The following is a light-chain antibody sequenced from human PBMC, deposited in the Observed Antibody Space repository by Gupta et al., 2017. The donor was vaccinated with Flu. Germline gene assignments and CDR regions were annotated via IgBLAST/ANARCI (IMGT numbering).Light chain of an antibody. V-gene: IGKV1-27*01. CDR2: SAS. Sequence: PTSLSASVGDRVTIACRASQDIANHLAWYQQKAGKVPNLLIYSASTLQSGVPSRFSGSGSGTEFTLTITSLQAEDVATYYCQKDNTSPWTFGQGTKVEIK. J-gene: IGKJ1*01. CDR1: QDIANH. CDR3: QKDNTSPWT.